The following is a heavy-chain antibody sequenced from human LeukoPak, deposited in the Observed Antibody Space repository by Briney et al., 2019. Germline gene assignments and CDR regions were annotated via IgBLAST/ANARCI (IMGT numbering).Heavy chain of an antibody. CDR1: GFSFSSYW. CDR2: MEGAGTIQ. J-gene: IGHJ3*02. CDR3: GRDFPPHASDI. V-gene: IGHV3-7*01. Sequence: GGSLRLSCVGSGFSFSSYWLSWVRQAPGKGLEWVASMEGAGTIQYYLDSVKGRFTISRDNAKSSLYLQMNSLRAEATAVYFCGRDFPPHASDIWGQGTMVTVSS.